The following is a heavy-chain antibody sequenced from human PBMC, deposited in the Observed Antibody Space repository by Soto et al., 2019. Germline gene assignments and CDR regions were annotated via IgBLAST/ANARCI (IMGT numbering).Heavy chain of an antibody. CDR1: GCSISSYY. J-gene: IGHJ4*02. V-gene: IGHV4-59*01. CDR3: ARAYEEPPYWFGY. Sequence: PSETLSLTCTVSGCSISSYYWSWIRQPPGKGLEWIGYIYYSGSTNYNPSLKSRVTISVDTSKNQFSLKLSSVTAADTAVYYCARAYEEPPYWFGYWGQGPLVTVSS. D-gene: IGHD2-8*02. CDR2: IYYSGST.